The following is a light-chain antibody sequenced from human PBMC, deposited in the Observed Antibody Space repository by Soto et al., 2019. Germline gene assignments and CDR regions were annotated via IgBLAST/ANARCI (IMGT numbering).Light chain of an antibody. Sequence: EIVLTQSPATLSLSPGERATLSCRASQSVTRYLAWYQQKPGQAPRFLIFDASNRATGVPARFSGSGSGTDFTLTISSLDPEDFAVYYCQQRDTWPITFGQGTRLEIK. J-gene: IGKJ5*01. CDR1: QSVTRY. CDR2: DAS. V-gene: IGKV3-11*01. CDR3: QQRDTWPIT.